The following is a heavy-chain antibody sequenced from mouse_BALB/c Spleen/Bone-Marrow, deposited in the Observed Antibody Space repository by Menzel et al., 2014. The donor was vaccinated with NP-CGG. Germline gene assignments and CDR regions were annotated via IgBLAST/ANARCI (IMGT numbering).Heavy chain of an antibody. Sequence: VKLMESGAELVRPGTSVKVSCKASGYAFTNYLIEWVKQRPGQGLEWIGVINPGSGGTNYNEKFKGKATLTADKSSSTAYMQLSSLTSDDSAVYFCARWDYAMDYWDQGTSVTVSS. CDR1: GYAFTNYL. J-gene: IGHJ4*01. V-gene: IGHV1-54*01. CDR3: ARWDYAMDY. CDR2: INPGSGGT.